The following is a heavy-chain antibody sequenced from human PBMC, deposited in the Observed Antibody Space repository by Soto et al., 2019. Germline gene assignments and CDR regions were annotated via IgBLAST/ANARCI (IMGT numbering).Heavy chain of an antibody. CDR1: GFTFSSYA. Sequence: PGGSLRLSCAASGFTFSSYAMHWVRQAPGKGLGWVAVISYDGSNKYYADSVKGRFTISRDNSKNMLYLQMNSLRAEDTAVYYCARTKRDIVLVPAPPDGMDVWGQGTPVTVSS. V-gene: IGHV3-30-3*01. J-gene: IGHJ6*02. D-gene: IGHD2-2*01. CDR3: ARTKRDIVLVPAPPDGMDV. CDR2: ISYDGSNK.